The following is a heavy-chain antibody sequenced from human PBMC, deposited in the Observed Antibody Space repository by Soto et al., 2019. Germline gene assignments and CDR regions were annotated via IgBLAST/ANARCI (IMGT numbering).Heavy chain of an antibody. V-gene: IGHV3-9*01. CDR3: AKDIKTLVARENYYDF. CDR2: ISWNSGGI. Sequence: GGSLRLSCAASGFTFDNYAMHWVRQAPGKGLEWVSYISWNSGGIGYADSVKGRFTISRDNAKNSLYLQMNSLRAEDTALYYCAKDIKTLVARENYYDFWGQGTLVTVSS. D-gene: IGHD5-12*01. CDR1: GFTFDNYA. J-gene: IGHJ4*02.